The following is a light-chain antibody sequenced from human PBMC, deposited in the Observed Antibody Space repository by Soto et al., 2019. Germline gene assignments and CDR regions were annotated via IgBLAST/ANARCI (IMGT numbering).Light chain of an antibody. CDR3: QQYNSYSSLT. CDR2: DAS. Sequence: DIQMTQSPSTLSASVGDRVIITCRASQSFNTWLAWYQQKPGKAPKVLIYDASSLESGVPSRFSGSGSGTEFTLTISSLQPDDFATYYCQQYNSYSSLTFGGGTKVDIK. V-gene: IGKV1-5*01. CDR1: QSFNTW. J-gene: IGKJ4*01.